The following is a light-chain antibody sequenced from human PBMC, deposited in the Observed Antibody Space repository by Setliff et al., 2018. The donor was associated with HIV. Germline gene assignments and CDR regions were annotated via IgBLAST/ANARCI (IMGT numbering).Light chain of an antibody. CDR2: DVR. V-gene: IGLV2-14*03. CDR3: SSYTTTSTDV. J-gene: IGLJ1*01. Sequence: QSALTQPASVSESPGQSITISCTGTSSDVGVYNYVSWYQQHPGKAPKLMIYDVRKRPSGISNRFSGSKFGNTASLTISGLQAEDEADYYCSSYTTTSTDVFGTGTKVTVL. CDR1: SSDVGVYNY.